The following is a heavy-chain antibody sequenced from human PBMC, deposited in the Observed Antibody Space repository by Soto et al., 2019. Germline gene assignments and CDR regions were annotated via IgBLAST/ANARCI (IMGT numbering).Heavy chain of an antibody. CDR2: INPKSGGT. CDR1: GYSFTDYH. D-gene: IGHD2-8*01. J-gene: IGHJ6*02. Sequence: GASVKVSCKASGYSFTDYHIHCERQAPGQVLEWLGRINPKSGGTSTAQKFQGWVTMTRDRSISTVYMELTRLRSDDTAVYFCARGHSTDCSNGVCSFFYNHEMDVWGQGTTVTVSS. V-gene: IGHV1-2*04. CDR3: ARGHSTDCSNGVCSFFYNHEMDV.